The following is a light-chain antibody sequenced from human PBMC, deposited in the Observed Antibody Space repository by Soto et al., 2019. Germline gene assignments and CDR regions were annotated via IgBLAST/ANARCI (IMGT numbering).Light chain of an antibody. Sequence: QSALTQPRSVSGSPGQSVTISCTGTSSDVGYYNYVSWYQQHPGKAPKVMIYDVSERPSGVPDRFSGSKSGNTASLTISGLQAEDEADYYCCSYAGSPTYVFGTGTKVTVL. CDR2: DVS. CDR3: CSYAGSPTYV. CDR1: SSDVGYYNY. V-gene: IGLV2-11*01. J-gene: IGLJ1*01.